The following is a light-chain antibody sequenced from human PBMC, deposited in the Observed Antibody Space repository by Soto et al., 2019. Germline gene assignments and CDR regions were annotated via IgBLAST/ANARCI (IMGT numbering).Light chain of an antibody. V-gene: IGKV3-15*01. J-gene: IGKJ1*01. Sequence: EIVMTQSPATLSVSPGERATLSCRASQSVSSNLAWYQQKPGQAPRLLIHGASTRATGIPGRFSGSGSGTEFTLTISSLQSEDFAVYYCQQYNNWPPTWTFGQGTKVDIK. CDR3: QQYNNWPPTWT. CDR2: GAS. CDR1: QSVSSN.